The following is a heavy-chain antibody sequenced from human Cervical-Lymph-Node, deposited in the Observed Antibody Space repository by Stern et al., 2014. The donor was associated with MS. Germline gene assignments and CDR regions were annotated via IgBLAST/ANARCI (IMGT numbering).Heavy chain of an antibody. CDR2: IIPILGLA. D-gene: IGHD2-15*01. CDR1: GGTFSSSYA. V-gene: IGHV1-69*09. J-gene: IGHJ5*02. Sequence: VQLVESGAEVKKPGSSMNVSCKTSGGTFSSSYAITWMRQAPGQGLEWMGRIIPILGLANYAQKFQGRVIIPADKSTSTTYMELSSLRSEDTAVYYCARGVVSNRAAATLHNLFDPWGQGTLVTVSS. CDR3: ARGVVSNRAAATLHNLFDP.